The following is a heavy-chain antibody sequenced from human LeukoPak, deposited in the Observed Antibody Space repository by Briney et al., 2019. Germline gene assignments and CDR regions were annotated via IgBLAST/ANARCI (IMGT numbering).Heavy chain of an antibody. J-gene: IGHJ4*02. V-gene: IGHV4-59*01. Sequence: SETLSLTCTVSGGSISNYYWSWIRQPPGKGLEWIGFIYYTGSTNYNPSLKSRVTISLDTSQNHSSLKLTSVPAADTAVYYSARAGVGWGSGYYSDHWGQGTLVSVPS. CDR1: GGSISNYY. CDR3: ARAGVGWGSGYYSDH. CDR2: IYYTGST. D-gene: IGHD6-19*01.